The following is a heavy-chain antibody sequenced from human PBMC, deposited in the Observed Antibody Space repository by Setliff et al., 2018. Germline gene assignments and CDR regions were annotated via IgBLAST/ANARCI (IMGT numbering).Heavy chain of an antibody. CDR1: GFSFNKYW. CDR3: AALDWGENFYNVDV. J-gene: IGHJ6*03. V-gene: IGHV3-74*01. Sequence: WGSLRLSCTVYGFSFNKYWMYWVRQAPGKGLEWVSRINGDATIAHYADSVKGRFTISRDNARNALYLQMVSLRGEDTGVYFCAALDWGENFYNVDVWGKGTTVTVSS. D-gene: IGHD7-27*01. CDR2: INGDATIA.